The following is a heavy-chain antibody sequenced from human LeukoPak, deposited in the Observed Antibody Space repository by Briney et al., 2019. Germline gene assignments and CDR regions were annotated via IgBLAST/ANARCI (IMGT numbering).Heavy chain of an antibody. J-gene: IGHJ4*02. CDR2: IYYSGST. CDR1: GGSISSSSYY. D-gene: IGHD6-19*01. V-gene: IGHV4-39*01. CDR3: ARQLIRMQWLVLNYFDY. Sequence: SETLSLTCTVSGGSISSSSYYWGWIRQPPGKGLEWIGSIYYSGSTYYNPSLKSRVTISVDTSKNQFSLKLSSVTAADTAVYYCARQLIRMQWLVLNYFDYWGQGTLLTVSS.